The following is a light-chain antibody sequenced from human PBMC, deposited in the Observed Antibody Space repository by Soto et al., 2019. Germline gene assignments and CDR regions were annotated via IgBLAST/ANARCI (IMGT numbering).Light chain of an antibody. Sequence: QSALTQPASVSGSPGQSITISCAGTSSDVGVYNFVSWYQQHPGKAPKLMIYDVSNRPSGVSNRFSGSKSGNTASLTISGLQAEDESDYYCSSYTSSNPVVFGGGTKLTVL. CDR2: DVS. V-gene: IGLV2-14*01. J-gene: IGLJ2*01. CDR3: SSYTSSNPVV. CDR1: SSDVGVYNF.